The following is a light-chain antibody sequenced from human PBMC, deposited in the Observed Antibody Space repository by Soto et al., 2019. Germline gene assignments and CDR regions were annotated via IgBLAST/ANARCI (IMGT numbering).Light chain of an antibody. CDR2: GAS. J-gene: IGKJ1*01. V-gene: IGKV3-20*01. Sequence: EIVMTQSPATLSVSPGGRATLSCRASQSISDTLAWYQQKPGQAPRLLIYGASSRATGIPDRFSGSGSGTDFTLTISRLEPEDFAVYYCQQYGSSPETFGQGTKGDIK. CDR1: QSISDT. CDR3: QQYGSSPET.